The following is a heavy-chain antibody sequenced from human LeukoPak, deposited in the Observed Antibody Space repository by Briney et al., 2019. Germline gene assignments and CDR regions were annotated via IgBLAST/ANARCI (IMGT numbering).Heavy chain of an antibody. CDR2: IYYSGST. V-gene: IGHV4-61*01. J-gene: IGHJ4*02. D-gene: IGHD6-19*01. CDR1: GGSVSSGSYY. CDR3: ARGGGMAVAGRTGLDY. Sequence: SETLSLTCTVSGGSVSSGSYYWSWIRQPPGKGLEWIGYIYYSGSTNYNPSLKSRVTISVDTSKNQFSLKLSSVTAADTAVYYCARGGGMAVAGRTGLDYWGQGTLVTVSS.